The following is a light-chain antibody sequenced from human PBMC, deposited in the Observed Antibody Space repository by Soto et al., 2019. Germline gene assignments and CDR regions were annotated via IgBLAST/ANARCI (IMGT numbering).Light chain of an antibody. J-gene: IGKJ1*01. CDR3: QQYGNSPQT. Sequence: EIVMTQSPVTLSVSPGERATLSCRASQSVSSNLAWYQQKPGQAPRLLIYGASSRATSIPNRFSGSGSGTDFTLTISRLEPEDFAVYYCQQYGNSPQTFGQGTKVDIK. CDR2: GAS. V-gene: IGKV3-20*01. CDR1: QSVSSN.